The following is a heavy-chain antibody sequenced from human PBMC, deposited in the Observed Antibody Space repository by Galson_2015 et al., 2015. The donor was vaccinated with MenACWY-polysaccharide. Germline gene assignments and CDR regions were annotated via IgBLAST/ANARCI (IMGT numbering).Heavy chain of an antibody. V-gene: IGHV3-23*01. CDR1: GFTFSNYA. D-gene: IGHD1-26*01. Sequence: SLRLSCAASGFTFSNYAISWLRQAPGKGLEWVSAVSGRGDTTYYADSVKGRFTISRDNSRDMLWLQMNSLIAEDTAVYFCAKEAWYEGATSRFEIWGQGTMVSVSS. CDR2: VSGRGDTT. J-gene: IGHJ3*02. CDR3: AKEAWYEGATSRFEI.